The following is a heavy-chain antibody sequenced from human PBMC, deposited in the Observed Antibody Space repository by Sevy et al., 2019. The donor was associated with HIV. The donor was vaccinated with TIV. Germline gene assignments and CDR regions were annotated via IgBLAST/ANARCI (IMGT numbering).Heavy chain of an antibody. D-gene: IGHD3-9*01. Sequence: GESLKISCAASGFTFSSYAMHWVRQAPGKGLEWVAVISYDGSNKYYADSVKGRFTISRDNSKNTLYLQMNSLRAEDTAVYYCARENYDILTGYQYWGQGTLVTVSS. CDR2: ISYDGSNK. CDR3: ARENYDILTGYQY. CDR1: GFTFSSYA. V-gene: IGHV3-30*04. J-gene: IGHJ4*02.